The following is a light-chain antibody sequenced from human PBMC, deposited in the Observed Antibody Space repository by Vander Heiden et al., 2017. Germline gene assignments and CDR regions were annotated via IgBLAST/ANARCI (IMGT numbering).Light chain of an antibody. CDR1: SGSIASNY. Sequence: NFMLTQPHSVSESPGKTVTISCTRSSGSIASNYVQWYQQRPGSSPTTVIYEDNQSPSGVPDRFSGSIDRSSNSASLTISGLKTEDEADYYCQSYDSSNWVFGGGTKLTVL. CDR3: QSYDSSNWV. V-gene: IGLV6-57*01. CDR2: EDN. J-gene: IGLJ3*02.